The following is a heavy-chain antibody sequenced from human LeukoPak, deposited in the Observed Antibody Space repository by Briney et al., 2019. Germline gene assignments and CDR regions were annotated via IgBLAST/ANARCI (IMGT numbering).Heavy chain of an antibody. CDR1: GYSSTSYW. CDR2: IYPGDSDT. Sequence: ESLKISCKASGYSSTSYWIGWVRQMPGKGLEWMGIIYPGDSDTRYCPSFQGEVTITADKSISTAHLQWSSLRASETAMYYCARQYYDSSGFYPYFDYWGQGTQVTVSS. CDR3: ARQYYDSSGFYPYFDY. D-gene: IGHD3-22*01. V-gene: IGHV5-51*01. J-gene: IGHJ4*02.